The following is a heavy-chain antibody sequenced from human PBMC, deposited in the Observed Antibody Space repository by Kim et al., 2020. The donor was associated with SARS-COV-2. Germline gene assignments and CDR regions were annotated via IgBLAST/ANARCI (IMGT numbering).Heavy chain of an antibody. V-gene: IGHV1-3*01. CDR1: GYTFTSYA. Sequence: ASVKVSCKASGYTFTSYAMHWVRQAPGQRLEWMGWINAGNGNTNYSQKFQGRVTITRDTSASTAYMELSSLRSEDTAVYYCATSILNTYCSGGSCCGPRFDYYYGMDVWGQGATVTVSS. CDR3: ATSILNTYCSGGSCCGPRFDYYYGMDV. D-gene: IGHD2-15*01. J-gene: IGHJ6*02. CDR2: INAGNGNT.